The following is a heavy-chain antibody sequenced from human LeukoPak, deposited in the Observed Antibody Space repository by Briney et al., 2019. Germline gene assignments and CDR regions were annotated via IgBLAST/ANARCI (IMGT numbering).Heavy chain of an antibody. D-gene: IGHD6-19*01. V-gene: IGHV3-48*01. CDR2: ISSSSSTI. CDR3: ARDGEVADDY. Sequence: GGSLRLSCAASGFTFSSYSMNWVHQAPGKGLEWVSYISSSSSTIYYADSVKGRFTISRDNAKNSLYLQMNSLRAEDTAVYYCARDGEVADDYWGQGTLVTVSS. J-gene: IGHJ4*02. CDR1: GFTFSSYS.